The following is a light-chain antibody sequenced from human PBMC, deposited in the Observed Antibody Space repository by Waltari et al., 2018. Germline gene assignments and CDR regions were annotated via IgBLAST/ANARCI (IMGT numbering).Light chain of an antibody. CDR2: GVN. J-gene: IGLJ2*01. CDR3: ASCTDTIPPVV. CDR1: SRDIGLYNC. Sequence: QSALTQPASVSGSPGQSITISCTGTSRDIGLYNCVSWYQLHPGEAPTLILYGVNCRPSGVSNRFSGSKSGNTASLTISGLQGDDEADYFCASCTDTIPPVVFGGGTKLTVL. V-gene: IGLV2-14*01.